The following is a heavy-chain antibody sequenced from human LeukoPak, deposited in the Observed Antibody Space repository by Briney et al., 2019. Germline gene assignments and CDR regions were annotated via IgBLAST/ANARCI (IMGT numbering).Heavy chain of an antibody. D-gene: IGHD4-11*01. J-gene: IGHJ6*02. V-gene: IGHV3-33*08. CDR3: ARDYSNYGYYYGMDV. CDR2: IWYDGSNK. Sequence: GRSLRLSCAASGFTFSSYAMHWVRQAPGKGLEWVAVIWYDGSNKYYADSVKGRFTISRDNSKNTLYLQMNSLRAEDTAVYYCARDYSNYGYYYGMDVWGQGTTVTVSS. CDR1: GFTFSSYA.